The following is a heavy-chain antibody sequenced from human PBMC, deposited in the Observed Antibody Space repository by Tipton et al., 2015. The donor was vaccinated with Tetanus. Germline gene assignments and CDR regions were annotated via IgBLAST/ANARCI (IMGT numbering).Heavy chain of an antibody. D-gene: IGHD2-21*02. Sequence: SLRLSCAASGFTFNNYAMGWVRQAPGKGLEWVSSINGTGTVTHHADSVKGRFTISRDNAKNTLYMQMHSLRAEDTGVYYCTRSGDTFGRDDHWGQGTLVTVSS. J-gene: IGHJ4*02. CDR3: TRSGDTFGRDDH. CDR1: GFTFNNYA. CDR2: INGTGTVT. V-gene: IGHV3-23*01.